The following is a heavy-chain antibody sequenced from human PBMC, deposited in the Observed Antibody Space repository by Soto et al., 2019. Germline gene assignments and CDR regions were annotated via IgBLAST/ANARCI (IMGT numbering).Heavy chain of an antibody. V-gene: IGHV3-30*18. Sequence: QVQLVESGGGVVQPGRSLTLSCAASGFTFSSNGMHWVRQAPGKGLEWVAVISYDGSNKYYADSVKGRFTISRDKSKNTVYLQMNSLSAEDTAVYYCAKDFYSSSGYGAFDIWGQGTMVTVSS. CDR2: ISYDGSNK. CDR3: AKDFYSSSGYGAFDI. J-gene: IGHJ3*02. D-gene: IGHD6-13*01. CDR1: GFTFSSNG.